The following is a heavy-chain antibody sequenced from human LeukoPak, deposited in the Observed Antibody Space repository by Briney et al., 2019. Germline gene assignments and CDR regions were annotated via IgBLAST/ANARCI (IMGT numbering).Heavy chain of an antibody. CDR3: AKEVGYSSSWDFDY. D-gene: IGHD6-13*01. CDR2: ISGSGGGT. CDR1: GFTFSSYA. V-gene: IGHV3-23*01. J-gene: IGHJ4*02. Sequence: GGSLRLSCAASGFTFSSYAVSWVRQAPGKGLEWVSAISGSGGGTYYADSVKGRFTISRDNSKNTLYLQMNSLRAEDTAVYYCAKEVGYSSSWDFDYWAQGTLVTVSS.